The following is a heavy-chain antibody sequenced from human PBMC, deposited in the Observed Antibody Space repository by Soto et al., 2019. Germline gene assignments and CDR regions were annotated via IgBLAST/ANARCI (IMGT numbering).Heavy chain of an antibody. CDR3: ARETYCSGGSCYSGVYYYYYMDV. J-gene: IGHJ6*03. CDR1: GDSVSSNSAA. Sequence: SQTLSLTCAISGDSVSSNSAAWNWIRQSPSRGLEWLGRTYYRSKWYNDYAVSVKSRITINPDTSKNQFSLQLNSVTPEDTAVYYCARETYCSGGSCYSGVYYYYYMDVWGKGTTVTVPS. V-gene: IGHV6-1*01. D-gene: IGHD2-15*01. CDR2: TYYRSKWYN.